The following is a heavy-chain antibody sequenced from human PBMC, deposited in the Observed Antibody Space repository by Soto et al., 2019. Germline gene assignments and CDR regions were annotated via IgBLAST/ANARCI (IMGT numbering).Heavy chain of an antibody. V-gene: IGHV3-23*01. Sequence: GGSLRLSCAASGFTFSIYAMSWVRQAPGKGLEWASSISGSGTSSYYADSVKGRFTFSRDNSKNTLNLQMNSLRADDTAVYYCARGGYYYDSQNHDPQRPFDYWGQGTLVTVSS. CDR1: GFTFSIYA. CDR2: ISGSGTSS. J-gene: IGHJ4*02. CDR3: ARGGYYYDSQNHDPQRPFDY. D-gene: IGHD3-22*01.